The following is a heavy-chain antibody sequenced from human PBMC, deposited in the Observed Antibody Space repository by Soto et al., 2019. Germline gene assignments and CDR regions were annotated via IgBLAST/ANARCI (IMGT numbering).Heavy chain of an antibody. CDR2: VSTSGGRT. J-gene: IGHJ4*02. V-gene: IGHV3-23*01. CDR1: GFTFRYYD. D-gene: IGHD6-19*01. Sequence: EVQLLESGGGLVQPGGSLRLSCAASGFTFRYYDMFWVRQAPGKGPEWVSFVSTSGGRTEYADYVRGRFTISRDIAENTLSLQMTSLAVDDTAGYYCVRKGYETGWYYDQWGQGTLVTVSS. CDR3: VRKGYETGWYYDQ.